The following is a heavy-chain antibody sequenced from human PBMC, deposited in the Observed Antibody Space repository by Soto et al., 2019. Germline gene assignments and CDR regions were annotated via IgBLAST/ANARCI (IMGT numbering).Heavy chain of an antibody. J-gene: IGHJ2*01. D-gene: IGHD2-21*02. Sequence: GSLRLSCEASWFTFKSYAMHWVRQAPGKGLEWVAVISYDGSNKYYADFVKGRFTISRDNSMNTLYLQMNSLRAEDTAVYYCAKDVCGADCRTQDCNFDPWGLGTLVTVSS. CDR2: ISYDGSNK. V-gene: IGHV3-30-3*01. CDR3: AKDVCGADCRTQDCNFDP. CDR1: WFTFKSYA.